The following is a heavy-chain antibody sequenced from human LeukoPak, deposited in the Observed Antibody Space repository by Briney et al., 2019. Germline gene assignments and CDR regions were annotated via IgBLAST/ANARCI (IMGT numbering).Heavy chain of an antibody. CDR1: GFTFSSYW. J-gene: IGHJ4*02. Sequence: PGGSLRLSCAASGFTFSSYWMHWVRQAPGKGLVWVSRINSDGSSTSYADSVKGRFTISRDNAKNTLYLQMNSLRAEDTAVYYCARSDQWFGEFHFDYWGQGTLVTVSS. V-gene: IGHV3-74*01. CDR3: ARSDQWFGEFHFDY. CDR2: INSDGSST. D-gene: IGHD3-10*01.